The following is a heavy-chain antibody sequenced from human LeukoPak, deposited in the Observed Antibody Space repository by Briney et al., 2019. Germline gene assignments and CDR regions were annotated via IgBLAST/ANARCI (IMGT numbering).Heavy chain of an antibody. Sequence: GGSLRLSCAASGFTFSDYAMTWVRQAPGKGPEWVSGISGSGDTTYYTESVKGRFTISRDNSKNTVDLQMNTLRAEDTAVYYCAKRDNNDYYTGLHVFDIWGQGTLVTVSS. CDR1: GFTFSDYA. V-gene: IGHV3-23*01. J-gene: IGHJ3*02. D-gene: IGHD3-22*01. CDR3: AKRDNNDYYTGLHVFDI. CDR2: ISGSGDTT.